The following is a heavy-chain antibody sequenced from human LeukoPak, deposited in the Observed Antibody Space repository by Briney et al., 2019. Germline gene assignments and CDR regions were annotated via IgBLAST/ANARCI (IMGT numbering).Heavy chain of an antibody. Sequence: GGSLRLSCAASGFTFSSYGMHWVRQAPGKGLEWEAVIWYDGSNKYYADSVKGRFTISRDNSKNTLYLQMNSLRAEDTAVYFCAKDPAKYYGYFDYWGQGTLVTVSS. CDR2: IWYDGSNK. CDR3: AKDPAKYYGYFDY. V-gene: IGHV3-33*06. D-gene: IGHD4-17*01. J-gene: IGHJ4*02. CDR1: GFTFSSYG.